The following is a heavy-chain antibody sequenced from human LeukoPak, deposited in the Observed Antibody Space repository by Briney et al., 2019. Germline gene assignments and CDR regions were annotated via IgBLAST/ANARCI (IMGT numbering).Heavy chain of an antibody. D-gene: IGHD2-2*01. CDR1: GGSISSGDYY. CDR2: TYYSGST. V-gene: IGHV4-30-4*01. CDR3: ARAYYCSSTSCYDSRWFDP. Sequence: PSQTLSLTCTVSGGSISSGDYYWSWIRQPPGKGLEWIGYTYYSGSTYYNPSLKSRVTISVDTSKNQFSLKLSSVTAADTAVYYCARAYYCSSTSCYDSRWFDPWGQGTLVTVSS. J-gene: IGHJ5*02.